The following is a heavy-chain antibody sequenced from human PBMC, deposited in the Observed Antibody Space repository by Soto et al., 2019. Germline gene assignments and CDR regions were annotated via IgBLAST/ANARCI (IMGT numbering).Heavy chain of an antibody. Sequence: PSETLSLTCTVSGGSLSSGVYYWSWIRQHPGKGLEWIGYIYYSGNTYYNPSLKSRVTISVDTSKNQFSLKLSSVTAADTAVYYCARDRHYYGSGSPEYNWFDPWGQGTLVTAPQ. CDR2: IYYSGNT. J-gene: IGHJ5*02. CDR3: ARDRHYYGSGSPEYNWFDP. CDR1: GGSLSSGVYY. D-gene: IGHD3-10*01. V-gene: IGHV4-31*03.